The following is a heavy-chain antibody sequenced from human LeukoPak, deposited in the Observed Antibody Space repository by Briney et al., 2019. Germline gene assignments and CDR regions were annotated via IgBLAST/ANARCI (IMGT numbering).Heavy chain of an antibody. Sequence: GGSLRLSCAASGFTFSSHGMHWVRQAPGKGLEWVAIIWYDGSNKYYTDSVKGRFTISRDDSKNTVYLQMNSLRAEDTATYYCARAVRDLSVDYWGQGTLVTVSS. CDR1: GFTFSSHG. CDR3: ARAVRDLSVDY. CDR2: IWYDGSNK. D-gene: IGHD3-3*01. J-gene: IGHJ4*02. V-gene: IGHV3-33*01.